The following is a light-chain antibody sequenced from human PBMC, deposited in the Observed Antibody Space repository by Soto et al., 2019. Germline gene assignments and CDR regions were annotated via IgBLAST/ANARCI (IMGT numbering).Light chain of an antibody. CDR3: YSYTSSDTLV. CDR1: SSDVGGYNY. Sequence: QSALTQPASVSGSPGQSITISCTGTSSDVGGYNYVSWYQQYPGKAPKLMIYEVSSRPSGVSDRFSGSKSGNTASLTISGLQAEDEGDYYCYSYTSSDTLVFGGGTKLTVL. V-gene: IGLV2-14*01. J-gene: IGLJ3*02. CDR2: EVS.